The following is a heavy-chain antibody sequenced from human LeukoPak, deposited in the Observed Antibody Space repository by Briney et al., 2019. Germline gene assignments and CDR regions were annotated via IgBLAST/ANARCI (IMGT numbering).Heavy chain of an antibody. CDR1: GFTFDDFA. CDR2: ISGDSSGI. CDR3: TRDYCSGTSCHLFDY. Sequence: SGGSLRLSCAASGFTFDDFALHWVRQTPGRGLEWVSLISGDSSGIYYADSVKGRFTISRDNSKTSLFLQMDSLTTEDTGMYFCTRDYCSGTSCHLFDYWGQGTLLTVSS. D-gene: IGHD2-2*01. J-gene: IGHJ4*02. V-gene: IGHV3-43*02.